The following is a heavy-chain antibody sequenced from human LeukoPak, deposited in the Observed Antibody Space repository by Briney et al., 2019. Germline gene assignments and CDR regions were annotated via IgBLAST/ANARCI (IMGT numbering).Heavy chain of an antibody. Sequence: ASVKVSCKASGGTFSSYAISWVRQAPGQGLEWMGWINPNSGGTNYAQKFQGWVTMTRDTSISTAYMELSRLRSDDTAVYYCAREAGYCSGGSCYDGNNYFDYWGQGTLVTVSS. CDR1: GGTFSSYA. CDR3: AREAGYCSGGSCYDGNNYFDY. D-gene: IGHD2-15*01. J-gene: IGHJ4*02. V-gene: IGHV1-2*04. CDR2: INPNSGGT.